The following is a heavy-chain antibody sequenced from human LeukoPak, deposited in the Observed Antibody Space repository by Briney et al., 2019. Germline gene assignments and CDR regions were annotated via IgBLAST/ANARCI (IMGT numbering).Heavy chain of an antibody. V-gene: IGHV1-69*13. CDR2: IIPIFGTA. J-gene: IGHJ4*02. CDR1: GGTFSSHA. Sequence: ASVKVSCKASGGTFSSHAISWVRQAPGQGLEWMGGIIPIFGTANYAQKFQGRVTITADESTSTAYMELSSLRSEDTAVYYCARSASDTAMVTGVDYWGQGTLVTVSS. CDR3: ARSASDTAMVTGVDY. D-gene: IGHD5-18*01.